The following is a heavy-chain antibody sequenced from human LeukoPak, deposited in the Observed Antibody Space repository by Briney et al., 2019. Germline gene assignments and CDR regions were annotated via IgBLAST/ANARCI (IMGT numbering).Heavy chain of an antibody. V-gene: IGHV3-7*02. CDR2: IKEDGSDK. J-gene: IGHJ5*02. CDR1: GFTFGSYW. Sequence: GGSLRLSCAASGFTFGSYWMSWVRQAPGKRLERVATIKEDGSDKYYVDSVKGRFTISRDNAKNSLYLQMNSLRDEDTAVYYCARLYGSGSPWGQGTLVTVSS. D-gene: IGHD3-10*01. CDR3: ARLYGSGSP.